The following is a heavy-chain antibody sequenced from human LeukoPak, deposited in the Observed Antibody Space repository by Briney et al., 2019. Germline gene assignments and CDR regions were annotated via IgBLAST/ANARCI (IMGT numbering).Heavy chain of an antibody. CDR2: ISAYNGNT. Sequence: ASVKVSCKASGYTFTRYGISWVRQAPGQGLEWMGWISAYNGNTNYAQKLQGRATMTTDTSTSTAYMELRSLRSDDTAVYYCARDGRYFDWFTGAADNWFDPRGQGTLVTVSS. V-gene: IGHV1-18*01. CDR1: GYTFTRYG. J-gene: IGHJ5*02. CDR3: ARDGRYFDWFTGAADNWFDP. D-gene: IGHD3-9*01.